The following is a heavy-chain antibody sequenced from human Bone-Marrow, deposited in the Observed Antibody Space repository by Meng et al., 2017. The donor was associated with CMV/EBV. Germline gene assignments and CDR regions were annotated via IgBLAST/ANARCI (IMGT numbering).Heavy chain of an antibody. V-gene: IGHV4-39*01. J-gene: IGHJ6*02. CDR2: IYYSGST. D-gene: IGHD2-15*01. CDR3: ARPGYCSGGSCPTGPYYYYGMDV. CDR1: GGSISSSSYY. Sequence: GSLRLSCTVSGGSISSSSYYWGWIRQPPGKGLEWIGSIYYSGSTYYNPSLKSRVTISVDTSKNQFSLKLSSVPAADTAVYYCARPGYCSGGSCPTGPYYYYGMDVWGQGTTVTVSS.